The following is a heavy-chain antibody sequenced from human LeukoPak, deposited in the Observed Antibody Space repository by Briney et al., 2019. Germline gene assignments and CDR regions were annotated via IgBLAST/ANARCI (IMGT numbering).Heavy chain of an antibody. CDR3: ARDDHGLRQYYYGSGAFDY. CDR2: INPNSGGT. Sequence: ASVKVSCKASGYTFTGYYMHWVRQAPGQGLERMGWINPNSGGTNYAQKFQGRVTMTRDTSISTAYMELSRLRSDDTAVYYCARDDHGLRQYYYGSGAFDYWGQGTLVTVSS. V-gene: IGHV1-2*02. J-gene: IGHJ4*02. D-gene: IGHD3-10*01. CDR1: GYTFTGYY.